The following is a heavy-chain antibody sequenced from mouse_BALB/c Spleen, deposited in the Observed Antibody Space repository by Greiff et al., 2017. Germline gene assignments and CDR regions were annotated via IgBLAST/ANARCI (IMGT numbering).Heavy chain of an antibody. CDR3: ARLDY. CDR1: GFTFSSVG. CDR2: ISSGSSTI. V-gene: IGHV5-17*02. J-gene: IGHJ2*01. Sequence: EVMFVESGGGLVQPGGSRKLSCAASGFTFSSVGMHWVRQAPEKGLEWVAYISSGSSTIYYADTVKGRFTISRDNPKHTLFLQMTSLRSEDTAMYYYARLDYWGQGTTLTVSS.